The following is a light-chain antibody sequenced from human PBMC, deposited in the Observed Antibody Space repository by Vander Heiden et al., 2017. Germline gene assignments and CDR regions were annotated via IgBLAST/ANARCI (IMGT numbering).Light chain of an antibody. J-gene: IGKJ1*01. CDR1: QSVLSSSNNKNY. CDR3: QQYYNIPRT. CDR2: WAS. V-gene: IGKV4-1*01. Sequence: DIVMTQSPDSLAVSLGERATINCKSSQSVLSSSNNKNYLTWFQQKPGQPPKLLIYWASTRESGVPDRFSGSGSGTDFTLPISSLQAEDVAVYYCQQYYNIPRTFGQGTKVEIK.